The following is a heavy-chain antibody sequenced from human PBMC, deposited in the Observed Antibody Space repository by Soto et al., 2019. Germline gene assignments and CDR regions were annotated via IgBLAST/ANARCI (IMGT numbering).Heavy chain of an antibody. V-gene: IGHV1-69*13. CDR1: GYTLTTSA. J-gene: IGHJ3*02. CDR3: ARDRENEYGDYGGIRNDAFDI. CDR2: IIPIFGTA. D-gene: IGHD4-17*01. Sequence: SVKVSCTASGYTLTTSAVSWVRQAPVQGLEWMVGIIPIFGTANYAQKLQGRGTITADESTSTAYMELSSLRSDDTAVYYWARDRENEYGDYGGIRNDAFDIGGRGTMVTVSS.